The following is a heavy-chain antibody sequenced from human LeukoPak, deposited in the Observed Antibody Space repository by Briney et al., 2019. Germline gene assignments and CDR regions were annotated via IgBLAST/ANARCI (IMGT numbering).Heavy chain of an antibody. CDR3: ARDSSSWYGQTGQY. Sequence: GGSLRLSCAASGFTFSSYSMNWVRQAPGKGLEWVSFISSSSSYIYYADSMKGRFTISRDNAKNSLYLQMNSLRAEDTALYYCARDSSSWYGQTGQYWGQGTLVTVSS. CDR1: GFTFSSYS. D-gene: IGHD6-13*01. V-gene: IGHV3-21*04. CDR2: ISSSSSYI. J-gene: IGHJ4*02.